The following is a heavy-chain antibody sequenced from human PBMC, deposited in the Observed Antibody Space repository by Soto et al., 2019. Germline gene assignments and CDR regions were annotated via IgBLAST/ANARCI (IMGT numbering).Heavy chain of an antibody. CDR2: ISAYNGNT. CDR3: ARDLQNYDYIWGSYPTVSAFDI. D-gene: IGHD3-16*02. Sequence: ASVKVSSKASGYTFPSYGISWVRQAPGQGLEWMGWISAYNGNTNYAQKLQGRVTMTTDTSTSTAYMELRSLRSDDTAVYYCARDLQNYDYIWGSYPTVSAFDIWGQGTMVTVAS. V-gene: IGHV1-18*01. J-gene: IGHJ3*02. CDR1: GYTFPSYG.